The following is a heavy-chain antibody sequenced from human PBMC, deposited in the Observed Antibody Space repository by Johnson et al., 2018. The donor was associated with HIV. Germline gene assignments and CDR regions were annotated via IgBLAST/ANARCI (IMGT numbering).Heavy chain of an antibody. CDR2: ISGSGGST. V-gene: IGHV3-23*04. D-gene: IGHD3-3*01. J-gene: IGHJ3*02. CDR1: GLTVSSNY. Sequence: VQLVESGGGLVQPGGSLRLSCAASGLTVSSNYMSWVRQAPGKGLEWVSAISGSGGSTYYADSVKGRFTISRDNSKNTLYLQMNSLRAEDTALYYCAKDPGTYYNFWSGSTGAFDIWGQGTMVTVSS. CDR3: AKDPGTYYNFWSGSTGAFDI.